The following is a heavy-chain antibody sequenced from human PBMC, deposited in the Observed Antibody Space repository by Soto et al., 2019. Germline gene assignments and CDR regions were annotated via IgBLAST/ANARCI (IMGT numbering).Heavy chain of an antibody. CDR2: IYYSGST. J-gene: IGHJ6*02. CDR1: GGSISSGGYY. V-gene: IGHV4-31*01. D-gene: IGHD3-22*01. Sequence: QVQLQESGPGLVKPSQTLSLTCTVSGGSISSGGYYWSWIRQHPGKGLEWIGYIYYSGSTYYNPSLKNQVTISVDTSKNQFYLKLSSVTAADTAVYYCARVPDDYDSSGENYYYYGMDVWGQGTTVTVSS. CDR3: ARVPDDYDSSGENYYYYGMDV.